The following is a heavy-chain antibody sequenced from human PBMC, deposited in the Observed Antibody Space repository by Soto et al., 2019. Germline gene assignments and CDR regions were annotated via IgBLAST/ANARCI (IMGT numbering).Heavy chain of an antibody. CDR3: ARDIFGGKPSDY. V-gene: IGHV4-59*01. CDR1: GGSISSYY. CDR2: IYYSGST. J-gene: IGHJ4*02. Sequence: SETLSLTCTVSGGSISSYYWSWIRQPPGKGLEWIGYIYYSGSTNYNPSLKSRVTISVDTSKNQFSLKLSSVTAADTAVYYCARDIFGGKPSDYWGQGTLVTVSS. D-gene: IGHD3-10*02.